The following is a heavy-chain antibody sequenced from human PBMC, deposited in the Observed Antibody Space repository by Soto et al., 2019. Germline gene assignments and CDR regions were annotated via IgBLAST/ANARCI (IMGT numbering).Heavy chain of an antibody. D-gene: IGHD6-13*01. Sequence: PGGSLRLSCAASGFTFRSFTMNWVRQAPGKGLEWVSTTSSNSAYIYYTDALRGRFTISRDNAKNSLHLRMNSLRAEDTAVYYCTRDASRDSSARGWFDPWGPGTLVTVSS. CDR3: TRDASRDSSARGWFDP. J-gene: IGHJ5*02. CDR2: TSSNSAYI. CDR1: GFTFRSFT. V-gene: IGHV3-21*01.